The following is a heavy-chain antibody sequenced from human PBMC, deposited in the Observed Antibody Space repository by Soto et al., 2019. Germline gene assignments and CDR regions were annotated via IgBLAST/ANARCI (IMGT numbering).Heavy chain of an antibody. D-gene: IGHD6-13*01. Sequence: QVQLQESGPGLVKPSETLSLTCTVSGGSISSYYWSWIRQPPGKGLEWIGYIYYSGSTNYNPSLKXXXTIXXXXXXXXXXXXXXSXXXXXXAVXYCARRYSSAFDIWGQGTMVTVSS. V-gene: IGHV4-59*01. J-gene: IGHJ3*02. CDR3: ARRYSSAFDI. CDR1: GGSISSYY. CDR2: IYYSGST.